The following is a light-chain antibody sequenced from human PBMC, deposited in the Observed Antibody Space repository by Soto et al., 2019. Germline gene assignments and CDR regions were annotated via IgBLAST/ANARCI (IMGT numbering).Light chain of an antibody. J-gene: IGKJ2*01. Sequence: EIVMTQSPATLSVSPGERATLSCRASQSVSSNLAWYQQKPGQAPRLLIYGASTRATGIPARFSGSGSGTEFXLXXXSLQSEDFAVYYCQQYNNWPPYTFGQGTKLEIK. CDR2: GAS. V-gene: IGKV3-15*01. CDR1: QSVSSN. CDR3: QQYNNWPPYT.